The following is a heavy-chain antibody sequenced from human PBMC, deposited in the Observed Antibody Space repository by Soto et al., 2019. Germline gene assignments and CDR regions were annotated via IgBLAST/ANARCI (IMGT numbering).Heavy chain of an antibody. CDR1: GDSISTGNFY. V-gene: IGHV4-39*01. D-gene: IGHD3-3*01. J-gene: IGHJ5*02. CDR3: ARHSWTYAAYWFDP. Sequence: QLQLQESGQGLVRPSETLSLTCTVSGDSISTGNFYWGWIRQPPGRGLEWIGSLYYSGSTYYNPSPTSRVTMSVDTSKNLISLRGSSAPAADTAIYYCARHSWTYAAYWFDPWGQGTQVTVSA. CDR2: LYYSGST.